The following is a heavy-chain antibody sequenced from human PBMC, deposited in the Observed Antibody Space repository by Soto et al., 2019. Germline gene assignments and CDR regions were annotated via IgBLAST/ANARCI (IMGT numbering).Heavy chain of an antibody. CDR2: IYHFGRT. CDR1: GGSISSGGYS. J-gene: IGHJ4*02. D-gene: IGHD4-17*01. Sequence: QLQLQESGSGLVKPSQTLSLTCAVSGGSISSGGYSWSWIRQPPGKGLEWIGYIYHFGRTYYNPSLKSRVTISVDRSKNQFSLKLNSVAAADKAVYYCASRANYGDYIAYWGQGTLVTVSS. V-gene: IGHV4-30-2*01. CDR3: ASRANYGDYIAY.